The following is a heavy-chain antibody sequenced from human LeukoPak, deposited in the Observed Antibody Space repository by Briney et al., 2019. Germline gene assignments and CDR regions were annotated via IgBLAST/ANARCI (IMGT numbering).Heavy chain of an antibody. CDR3: ASRYCSGGSCNLADAFDI. J-gene: IGHJ3*02. V-gene: IGHV3-66*01. D-gene: IGHD2-15*01. Sequence: GGSLRLSCAASGFTVSSNYMSWVRQAPGKGLEWVSVIYSGGSTYYADSVKGRFTISRDNSKSTLYLQMNSLRAEDTAVYYCASRYCSGGSCNLADAFDIWGQGTMVTVSS. CDR2: IYSGGST. CDR1: GFTVSSNY.